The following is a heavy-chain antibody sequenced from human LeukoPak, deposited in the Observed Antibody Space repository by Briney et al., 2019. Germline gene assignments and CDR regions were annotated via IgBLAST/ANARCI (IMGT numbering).Heavy chain of an antibody. V-gene: IGHV4-34*01. D-gene: IGHD3-22*01. J-gene: IGHJ5*02. Sequence: SETLSLTCTVSGGSISSYYWSWIRQPPGKGLEWIGEINHSGSTNYNPSLKSRVTISVDTSKNQFSLKLSSVTAADTAVYYCARALRYDSSGSSVGWFDPWGQGTLVTVSS. CDR1: GGSISSYY. CDR3: ARALRYDSSGSSVGWFDP. CDR2: INHSGST.